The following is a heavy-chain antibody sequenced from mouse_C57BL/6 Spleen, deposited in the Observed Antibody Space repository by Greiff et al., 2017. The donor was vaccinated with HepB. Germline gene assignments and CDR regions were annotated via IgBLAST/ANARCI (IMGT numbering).Heavy chain of an antibody. V-gene: IGHV5-4*01. J-gene: IGHJ3*01. CDR1: GFTFSSYA. D-gene: IGHD2-3*01. CDR3: AREEDDGYPFAY. CDR2: ISDGGSYT. Sequence: DVKLVESGGGLVKPGGSLKLSCAASGFTFSSYAMSWVRQTPEKRLEWVATISDGGSYTYYPDNVKGRFTISRDNAKNNLYLQMSQLKSEDTAMYYCAREEDDGYPFAYWGQGTLVTVSA.